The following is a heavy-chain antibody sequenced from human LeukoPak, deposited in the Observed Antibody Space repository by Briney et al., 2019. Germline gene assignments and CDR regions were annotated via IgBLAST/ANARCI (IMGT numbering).Heavy chain of an antibody. D-gene: IGHD3-9*01. J-gene: IGHJ4*02. Sequence: PSETLSLTCTVSGGSISSSSYYWGWIRQPPGKGLEWIGSIYYSGSTYYNPSLKSRVTISVDTSKNQFSLKLSSVTAADTDVYYCARVPGRYFDWLSGDYYFAYWGQGTLVTVSS. CDR3: ARVPGRYFDWLSGDYYFAY. V-gene: IGHV4-39*01. CDR2: IYYSGST. CDR1: GGSISSSSYY.